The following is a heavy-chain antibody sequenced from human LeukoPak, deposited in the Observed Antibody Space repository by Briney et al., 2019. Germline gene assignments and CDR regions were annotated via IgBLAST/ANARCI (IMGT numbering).Heavy chain of an antibody. J-gene: IGHJ3*02. D-gene: IGHD4-11*01. CDR3: ARDQDYIAPDAFDI. Sequence: ASVKVSCKASGGTFSSYAISWVRQAPGQGLEWMGGIIPIFGTANYAQKFQGRVTITADESTSTAYMELRSLRSDDTAVYYCARDQDYIAPDAFDIWGQGTMVTVSS. CDR1: GGTFSSYA. V-gene: IGHV1-69*13. CDR2: IIPIFGTA.